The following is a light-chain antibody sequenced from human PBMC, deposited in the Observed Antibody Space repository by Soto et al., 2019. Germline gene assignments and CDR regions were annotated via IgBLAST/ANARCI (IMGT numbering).Light chain of an antibody. V-gene: IGLV2-8*01. CDR2: EVN. J-gene: IGLJ1*01. CDR3: SSYAGSSNV. Sequence: QSALTQPPSASGSPGQSVAISCTGTSSDVGGYNYVSWYQQHPGQAPILMISEVNKRPSGVPDRFSGSKSGNTASLTVSGLQAEDEADYYCSSYAGSSNVFGTGTKLTVL. CDR1: SSDVGGYNY.